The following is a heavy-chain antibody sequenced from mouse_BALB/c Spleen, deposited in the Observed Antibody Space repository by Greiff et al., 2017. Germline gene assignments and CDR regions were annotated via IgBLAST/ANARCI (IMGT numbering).Heavy chain of an antibody. CDR2: IDPFNGGT. CDR3: ARGDYGNYDYAMDY. V-gene: IGHV1S135*01. D-gene: IGHD2-1*01. Sequence: VQLQQSGPELMKPGASVKISCKASGYSFTSYYMHWVKQSHGKSLEWIGYIDPFNGGTSYNQKFKGKATLTVDKSSSTAYMHLSSLTSEDSAVYYCARGDYGNYDYAMDYWGQGTSVTVSS. J-gene: IGHJ4*01. CDR1: GYSFTSYY.